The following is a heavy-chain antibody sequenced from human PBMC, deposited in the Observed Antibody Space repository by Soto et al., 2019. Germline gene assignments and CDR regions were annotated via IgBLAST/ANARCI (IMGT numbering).Heavy chain of an antibody. D-gene: IGHD2-15*01. CDR2: ISAYNGNT. V-gene: IGHV1-18*01. J-gene: IGHJ5*02. CDR3: ARDRCSGGSCYTALGFDP. CDR1: GYTFTSYG. Sequence: QVQLVQSGAEVKKPGASVKVSCKASGYTFTSYGISWVRQAPGQGLEWMGGISAYNGNTNYAQKLQGRVTMTTDTSTSTAYMELRSLRSDDTAVYYCARDRCSGGSCYTALGFDPWGQGTLVTVSS.